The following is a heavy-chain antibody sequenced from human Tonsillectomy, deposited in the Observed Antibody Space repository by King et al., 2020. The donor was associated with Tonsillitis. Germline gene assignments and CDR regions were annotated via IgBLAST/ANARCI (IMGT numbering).Heavy chain of an antibody. CDR1: GFTFSSYA. J-gene: IGHJ4*02. CDR2: ISGYGGST. D-gene: IGHD3-22*01. V-gene: IGHV3-23*04. CDR3: AKDVRYWYYDSSAEFDH. Sequence: VQLVESGGGLVQPGGSLRLSCAASGFTFSSYAMSWVRQAPGKGLEWVSAISGYGGSTYYAVSVKGRFTISRDNSKNTLYLQMNSLTAEDTAVYYCAKDVRYWYYDSSAEFDHWGQGTLVTVSS.